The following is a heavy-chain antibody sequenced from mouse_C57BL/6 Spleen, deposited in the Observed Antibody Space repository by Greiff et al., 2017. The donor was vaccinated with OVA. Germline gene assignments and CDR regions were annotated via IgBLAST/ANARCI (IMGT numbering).Heavy chain of an antibody. D-gene: IGHD2-2*01. CDR3: ARDVYYGYGEGAHWYFDD. Sequence: EVMLVESGGGLVKPGGSLKLSCAASGFTFSSYAMSWVRQTPEKRLEWVATISAGGSYTYYPDNVKGRFTISRDNAKNNLYQQMSHLKSEDTAVYYCARDVYYGYGEGAHWYFDDWGKGTTVTVSS. CDR1: GFTFSSYA. J-gene: IGHJ1*03. V-gene: IGHV5-4*01. CDR2: ISAGGSYT.